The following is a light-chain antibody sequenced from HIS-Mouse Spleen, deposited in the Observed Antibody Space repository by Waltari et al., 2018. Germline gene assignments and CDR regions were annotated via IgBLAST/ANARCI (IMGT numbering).Light chain of an antibody. Sequence: AIRMTQSPSSLSASTGDSVTIPCRASQVISSYLARYQQKPGKAPKLLIYAASTLQSGVPSRFSGSGSGTDFTLTISCLQSEDFATYYCQQYYSYHTFGQGTKLEIK. V-gene: IGKV1-8*01. CDR1: QVISSY. CDR2: AAS. J-gene: IGKJ2*01. CDR3: QQYYSYHT.